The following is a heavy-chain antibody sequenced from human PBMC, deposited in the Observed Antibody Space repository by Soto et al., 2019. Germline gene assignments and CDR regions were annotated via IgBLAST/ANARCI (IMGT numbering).Heavy chain of an antibody. CDR3: ARIPSP. J-gene: IGHJ5*02. Sequence: SETLSLTCAVSGGSISSGGYSWSWIRQPPGKGLEWIGYIYHSGSTYYNSSLKSRVTISVDRSKNQFSLKLSSVTAADTAVYYCARIPSPWGQGTLVNVS. CDR2: IYHSGST. CDR1: GGSISSGGYS. D-gene: IGHD2-21*01. V-gene: IGHV4-30-2*01.